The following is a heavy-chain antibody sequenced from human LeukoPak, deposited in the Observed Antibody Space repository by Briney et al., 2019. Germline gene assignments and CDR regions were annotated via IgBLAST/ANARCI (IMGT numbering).Heavy chain of an antibody. Sequence: GRSLRLSCAASGFTFSSYAMHWVRQAPGKGLEWVAVISYDGSNKYYADSVKGRFTISRDNSKNTLYLQMNSLRAEDTAVYYCARGRPWQWLALFDYWGQGTLVTVSS. V-gene: IGHV3-30-3*01. J-gene: IGHJ4*02. CDR3: ARGRPWQWLALFDY. D-gene: IGHD6-19*01. CDR1: GFTFSSYA. CDR2: ISYDGSNK.